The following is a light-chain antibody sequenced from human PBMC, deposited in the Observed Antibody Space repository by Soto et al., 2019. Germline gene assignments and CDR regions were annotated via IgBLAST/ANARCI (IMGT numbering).Light chain of an antibody. CDR3: SSYAASNDFYFV. CDR1: SSDVGGYNY. J-gene: IGLJ3*02. V-gene: IGLV2-8*01. Sequence: QSALTQPPSASGSPGQSVTISCTGTSSDVGGYNYVSWYQQYPGRAAKLMIYEVTKRPSGVPDRFSDSKSGNTASLTVSGLQAEDEADYYCSSYAASNDFYFVFGGGTKLTVL. CDR2: EVT.